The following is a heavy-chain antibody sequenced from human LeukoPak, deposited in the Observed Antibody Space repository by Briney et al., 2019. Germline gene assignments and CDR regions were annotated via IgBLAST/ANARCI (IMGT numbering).Heavy chain of an antibody. V-gene: IGHV3-48*01. D-gene: IGHD4-17*01. J-gene: IGHJ4*02. CDR2: ISSSSNTI. CDR3: AREGVTTVTTCFDY. CDR1: GFTFSN. Sequence: GGSLRLSCAASGFTFSNMNWVRQAPGKGLEWVSYISSSSNTIYYADSVKGRFTISRDNAKNSLYLQMNSLRAEDTAVYYCAREGVTTVTTCFDYWGQGTLVTVSS.